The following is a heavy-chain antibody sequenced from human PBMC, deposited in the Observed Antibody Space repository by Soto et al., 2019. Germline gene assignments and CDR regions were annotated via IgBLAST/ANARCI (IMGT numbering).Heavy chain of an antibody. D-gene: IGHD3-10*01. V-gene: IGHV1-8*01. CDR3: ARGRASGSYYLLDY. CDR1: GDTFTAYD. J-gene: IGHJ4*02. CDR2: INPNSGNI. Sequence: ASVKVSCKASGDTFTAYDINWVRQATGHGLEWMGWINPNSGNIGYAQRFQGRVTMTRDTAIRTAYMEVSSLRSDDTAVYYCARGRASGSYYLLDYWGQGTLVTVSS.